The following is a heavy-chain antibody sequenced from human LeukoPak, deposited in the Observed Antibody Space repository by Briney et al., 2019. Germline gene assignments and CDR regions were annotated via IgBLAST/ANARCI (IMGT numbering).Heavy chain of an antibody. D-gene: IGHD6-19*01. CDR3: ARDQQWLDPARHGFDY. CDR2: ISAYNGNT. V-gene: IGHV1-18*01. J-gene: IGHJ4*02. Sequence: ASVKVSCKASGDTFTSYGISWVRQAPGQGLEWMGWISAYNGNTNYARKFQGRVTMTTDTSTSTAYMELRSLRSDDTAVYYCARDQQWLDPARHGFDYWGQGTLVTVSS. CDR1: GDTFTSYG.